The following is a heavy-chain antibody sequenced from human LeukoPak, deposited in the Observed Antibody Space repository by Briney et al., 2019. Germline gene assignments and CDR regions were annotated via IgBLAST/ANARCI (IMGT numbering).Heavy chain of an antibody. J-gene: IGHJ5*02. Sequence: GRSLRLSCAASGFTFSSYGMHRVRQAPGKGLEWVAVISYDGSNKYYADSVKGRFTISRDNSKNTLYLQMNSLRAEDTAVYYCAKAQGNSQNWFDPWGQGTLVTVSS. D-gene: IGHD4-23*01. V-gene: IGHV3-30*18. CDR2: ISYDGSNK. CDR3: AKAQGNSQNWFDP. CDR1: GFTFSSYG.